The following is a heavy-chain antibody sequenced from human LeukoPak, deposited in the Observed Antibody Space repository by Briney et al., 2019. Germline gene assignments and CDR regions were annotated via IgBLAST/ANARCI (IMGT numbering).Heavy chain of an antibody. D-gene: IGHD3-22*01. CDR3: ARDCGDSSGCPFDY. CDR1: GYSISSGYY. J-gene: IGHJ4*02. CDR2: IYYSGST. V-gene: IGHV4-38-2*02. Sequence: SETLSLTCAVSGYSISSGYYWGWIRQPPGKGLEWIGYIYYSGSTYYNPSLKSRVTISVDTSKNQFSLKLSSVTAADTAVYYCARDCGDSSGCPFDYWGQGTLVTVSS.